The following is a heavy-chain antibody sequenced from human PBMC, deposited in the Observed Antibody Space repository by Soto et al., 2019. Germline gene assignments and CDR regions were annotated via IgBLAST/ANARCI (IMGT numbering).Heavy chain of an antibody. J-gene: IGHJ6*02. CDR3: ARVRGDYEYYYYGMDV. V-gene: IGHV4-31*03. D-gene: IGHD4-17*01. CDR1: GGSISSGGYY. CDR2: IYYSGST. Sequence: QVQLQESGPGLVKPSQTLSLTCSVSGGSISSGGYYWNWIRQHPGKGLEWIGYIYYSGSTFYNPSLRSRLTISVDASKNQFSLKLSSVTAADTAVYYCARVRGDYEYYYYGMDVWGQGTTVTVSS.